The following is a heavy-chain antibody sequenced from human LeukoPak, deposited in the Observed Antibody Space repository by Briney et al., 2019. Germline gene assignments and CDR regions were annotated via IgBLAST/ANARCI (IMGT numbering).Heavy chain of an antibody. Sequence: KPSETLSLTCTVSGGSISSGYYWCWIRQPPGKGLEWIGSIYHSGSTYYNPSLKSRVTISVDTSKNQFSLKLSSVTAADTAVYYCASIPGSGGYSYGYFDYWGQGTLVTVSS. CDR1: GGSISSGYY. J-gene: IGHJ4*02. V-gene: IGHV4-38-2*02. CDR3: ASIPGSGGYSYGYFDY. CDR2: IYHSGST. D-gene: IGHD5-18*01.